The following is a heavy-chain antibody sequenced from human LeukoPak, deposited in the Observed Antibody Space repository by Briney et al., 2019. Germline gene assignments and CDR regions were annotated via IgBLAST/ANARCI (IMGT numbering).Heavy chain of an antibody. CDR1: GFTFSNYG. J-gene: IGHJ4*02. Sequence: GGTLRLSCAASGFTFSNYGLSWVRQAPGKGLEWVSGITGSGGSTYYADSVKGRFTISRDNSKNTLYLQMNSLRAEDTAVYYCASYGDRGKFDYWGQGTLVTVSS. D-gene: IGHD4-17*01. CDR2: ITGSGGST. CDR3: ASYGDRGKFDY. V-gene: IGHV3-23*01.